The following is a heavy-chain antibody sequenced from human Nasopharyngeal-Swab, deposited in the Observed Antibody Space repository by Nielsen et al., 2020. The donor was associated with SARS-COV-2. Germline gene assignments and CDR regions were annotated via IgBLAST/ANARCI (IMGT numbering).Heavy chain of an antibody. J-gene: IGHJ6*03. CDR2: INHSGST. D-gene: IGHD3-22*01. Sequence: SETLSLTCAVYGGSFSGYYWSWIRQPPGKGLEWIGEINHSGSTNYNPSLKSRVTISVDTSKNQFSLKLSSVTAADTAVYYCARGTQIYSSGYSYYHYMDVWGKGTTVTVSS. CDR3: ARGTQIYSSGYSYYHYMDV. CDR1: GGSFSGYY. V-gene: IGHV4-34*01.